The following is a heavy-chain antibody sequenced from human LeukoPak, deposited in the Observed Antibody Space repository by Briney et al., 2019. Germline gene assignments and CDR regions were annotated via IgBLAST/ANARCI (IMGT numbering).Heavy chain of an antibody. D-gene: IGHD2-21*02. V-gene: IGHV3-30-3*01. J-gene: IGHJ5*02. CDR3: ARGAYQIVVVTAPAS. CDR2: LSSDGSNK. CDR1: GFTFSNYT. Sequence: GGSLRLSCAASGFTFSNYTMHWVRQAPGKGLEWVAVLSSDGSNKYYADSVKGRFTISRDISKSTLYLQMTSLRAEDTAVYYCARGAYQIVVVTAPASWGRGTLVTVSS.